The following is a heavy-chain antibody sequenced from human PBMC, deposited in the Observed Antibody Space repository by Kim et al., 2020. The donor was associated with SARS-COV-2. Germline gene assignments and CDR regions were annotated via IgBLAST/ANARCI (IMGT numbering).Heavy chain of an antibody. CDR1: GGSISSSSYY. CDR3: ARRTGWSSSSSWFDP. V-gene: IGHV4-39*01. CDR2: IYYSGST. J-gene: IGHJ5*02. D-gene: IGHD6-6*01. Sequence: SETLSLTCTVSGGSISSSSYYWGWIRQPPGKGLEWIGSIYYSGSTYYNPSLKSRVTISVDTSKNQFSLKLSSVTAADTAVYYCARRTGWSSSSSWFDPWGQGTLVTVSS.